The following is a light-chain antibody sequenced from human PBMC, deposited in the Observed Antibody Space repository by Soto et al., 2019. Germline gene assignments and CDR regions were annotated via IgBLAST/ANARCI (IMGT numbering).Light chain of an antibody. J-gene: IGLJ2*01. CDR1: RSDVGGYNY. Sequence: QSALTQPRSVSGSPGQSVTISCTGTRSDVGGYNYVSWYQQHPGKAPKFMIYDVSKRPSGVPDRFSGFKFGDTASLTISGLQAEDEADYYCCSYAGSYNVVFGGGTKVTVL. CDR2: DVS. V-gene: IGLV2-11*01. CDR3: CSYAGSYNVV.